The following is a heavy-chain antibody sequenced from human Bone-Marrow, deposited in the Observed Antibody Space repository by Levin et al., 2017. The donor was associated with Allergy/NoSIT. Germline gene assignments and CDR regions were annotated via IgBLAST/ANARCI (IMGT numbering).Heavy chain of an antibody. CDR2: ISTNGDGT. V-gene: IGHV3-64D*06. D-gene: IGHD3-10*01. CDR1: GFTFSTYT. J-gene: IGHJ6*04. CDR3: VIDSGTISPPV. Sequence: GGSLRLSCSASGFTFSTYTIHWIRQAPGKGLQYVSAISTNGDGTYYVESVRGRFTLSTDSSENTVYLQMTSLRSDDTAVYYCVIDSGTISPPVWGKGTTVTVSS.